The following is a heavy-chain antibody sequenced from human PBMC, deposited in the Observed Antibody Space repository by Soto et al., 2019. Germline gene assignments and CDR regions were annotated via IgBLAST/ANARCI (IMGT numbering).Heavy chain of an antibody. CDR2: IIPILGIA. Sequence: ASVKVSCKASGGTFSSYTISWVRQAPGQGLEWMGRIIPILGIANYAQKFQGRVTITADKSTSTAYMELSSLRSEDTAVYYCARDNVGYCSSTSCLPFDYWGQGTLVTVSS. J-gene: IGHJ4*02. CDR1: GGTFSSYT. V-gene: IGHV1-69*04. CDR3: ARDNVGYCSSTSCLPFDY. D-gene: IGHD2-2*01.